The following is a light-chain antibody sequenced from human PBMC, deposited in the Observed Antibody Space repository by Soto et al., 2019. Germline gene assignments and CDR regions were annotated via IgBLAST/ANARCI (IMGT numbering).Light chain of an antibody. J-gene: IGLJ1*01. CDR2: GTT. CDR1: SSYD. V-gene: IGLV1-40*01. Sequence: QSVLTQPPSVSGAPGQTVTISCTGSSSYDVHWYRQLPGTAPKLLIYGTTNRPSGVPDRFSGSKSGTSATLGITGFQTGDEADYYCGSWDSGLSAYVFGTGTKVTVL. CDR3: GSWDSGLSAYV.